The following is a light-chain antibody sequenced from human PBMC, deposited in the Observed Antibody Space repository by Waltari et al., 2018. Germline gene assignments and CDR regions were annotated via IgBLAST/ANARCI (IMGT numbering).Light chain of an antibody. CDR2: AAS. CDR1: QGIRND. V-gene: IGKV1-6*01. CDR3: LQDYNYPRT. Sequence: AFQMTPSPSSLPASVGDRVTITCRASQGIRNDLGWYQQKPGKAPNLLIYAASSLQSGVPSRFSGSGSGTDFTLTISSLQPEDFATYYCLQDYNYPRTFGQGTKGEIK. J-gene: IGKJ1*01.